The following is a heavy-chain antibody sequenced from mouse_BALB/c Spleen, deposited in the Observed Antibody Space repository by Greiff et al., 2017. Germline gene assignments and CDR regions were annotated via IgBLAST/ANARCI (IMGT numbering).Heavy chain of an antibody. Sequence: EVKLMESGPSLVKPSQTLSLTCSVTGDSITSGYWNWIRKFPGNKLEYMGYISYSGSTYYNPSLKSRISITRDTSKNQYYLQLNSVTTEDTATYYCARGLYYDYDIAWFAYWGQGTLVTVSA. J-gene: IGHJ3*01. CDR2: ISYSGST. D-gene: IGHD2-4*01. CDR3: ARGLYYDYDIAWFAY. CDR1: GDSITSGY. V-gene: IGHV3-8*02.